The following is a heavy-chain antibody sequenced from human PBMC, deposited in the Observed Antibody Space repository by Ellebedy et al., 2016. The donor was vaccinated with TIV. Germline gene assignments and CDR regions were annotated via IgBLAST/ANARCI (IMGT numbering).Heavy chain of an antibody. D-gene: IGHD3-22*01. CDR1: GGSISSGNW. J-gene: IGHJ1*01. V-gene: IGHV4-4*02. CDR3: AKYGGSGYLTEYFKH. Sequence: SETLSLXCAVSGGSISSGNWWTWVRQPPGKGLEWIGEIYHSGSTNYNPSLKSRVTISVDKSKNQFSLKLSSVTAADTAVNYCAKYGGSGYLTEYFKHWGQGTLVTV. CDR2: IYHSGST.